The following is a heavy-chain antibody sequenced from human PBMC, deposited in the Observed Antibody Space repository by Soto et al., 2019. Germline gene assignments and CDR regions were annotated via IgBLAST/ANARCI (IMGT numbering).Heavy chain of an antibody. V-gene: IGHV1-69*01. D-gene: IGHD2-15*01. CDR2: IIPMFGTA. CDR3: ARGVVVVAASQLGWFDP. CDR1: GGTFSRDA. Sequence: QVPLVQSGAEVKKPGSSVKVSCKASGGTFSRDAISWVRQAPGQGLEWMGGIIPMFGTAKYVQKFQGRLTITADESTTTAYMELRSLRSDDTAVYYCARGVVVVAASQLGWFDPWGQGTLVTVSS. J-gene: IGHJ5*02.